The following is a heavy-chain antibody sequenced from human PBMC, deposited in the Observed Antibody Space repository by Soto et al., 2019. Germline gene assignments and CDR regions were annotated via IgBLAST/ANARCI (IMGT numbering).Heavy chain of an antibody. CDR2: ANCDETAT. Sequence: EVQLLESGGGLVQPGGSLRLSCAASGLRGSSFAMTWVRQAPGKGLEWISSANCDETATYYAHSVKGRSNISRDTSKSTLYLQMDSLRAGDTAVYYCAKITRSWGQGTLVTVPS. CDR1: GLRGSSFA. CDR3: AKITRS. J-gene: IGHJ4*02. V-gene: IGHV3-23*03. D-gene: IGHD3-16*01.